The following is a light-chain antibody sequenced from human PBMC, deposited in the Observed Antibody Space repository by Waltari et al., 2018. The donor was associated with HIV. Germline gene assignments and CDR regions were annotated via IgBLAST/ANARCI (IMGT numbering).Light chain of an antibody. J-gene: IGLJ2*01. Sequence: QTVVTQEASLTVAPGGTVTLTCASSAGDVTSENYPSWFQLKPGQAPRTLIYDTSDRHSSTPARFSGSLLGGKAALNLSGAQPDDEADYFCLLAFRGPRVFGEGTRLTVL. CDR1: AGDVTSENY. V-gene: IGLV7-46*01. CDR3: LLAFRGPRV. CDR2: DTS.